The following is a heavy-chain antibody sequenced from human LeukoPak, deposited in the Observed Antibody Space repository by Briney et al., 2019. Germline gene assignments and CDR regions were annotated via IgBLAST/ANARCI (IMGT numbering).Heavy chain of an antibody. CDR1: GFTFSNYY. CDR2: INRDGSEK. Sequence: GGSLRLSCAASGFTFSNYYMSWVRQAPGKGLEWVAHINRDGSEKYYVDSVKGRFTISRDNAKNSLYLQMNSLRVEDTAVYYCARDKVTYWGRGTLVTVSS. J-gene: IGHJ4*02. V-gene: IGHV3-7*01. CDR3: ARDKVTY.